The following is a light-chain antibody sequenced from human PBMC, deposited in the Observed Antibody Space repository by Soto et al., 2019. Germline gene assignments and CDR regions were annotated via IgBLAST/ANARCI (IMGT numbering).Light chain of an antibody. V-gene: IGLV1-44*01. Sequence: LTQPPSASGTPGQRVTISCSGSSSSIGTNTVNWYQQLPGTAPRLLIYSNNQRPSGVPDRFSGSKSGTSASLAISGLQSEDEADYYCAAWDDSLNGPVFGGGTKVTVL. CDR2: SNN. CDR3: AAWDDSLNGPV. J-gene: IGLJ2*01. CDR1: SSSIGTNT.